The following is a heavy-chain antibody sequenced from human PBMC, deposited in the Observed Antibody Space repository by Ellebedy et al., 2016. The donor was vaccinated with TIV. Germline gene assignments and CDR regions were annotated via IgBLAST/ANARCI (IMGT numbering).Heavy chain of an antibody. D-gene: IGHD3-3*01. CDR3: ARESGGYDFWSGYYALDYYGMDV. V-gene: IGHV3-30-3*01. CDR2: ISYDGSNK. Sequence: GESLKISCADSGFTFSSYAMHWVRQAPGKGLEWVALISYDGSNKYYADSVKGRFTISRDNAKNSLYLQMNSLRAEDTAVYYCARESGGYDFWSGYYALDYYGMDVWGQGTTVTVSS. CDR1: GFTFSSYA. J-gene: IGHJ6*02.